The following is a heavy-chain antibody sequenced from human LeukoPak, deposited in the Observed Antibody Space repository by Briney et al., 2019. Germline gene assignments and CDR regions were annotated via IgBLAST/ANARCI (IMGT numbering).Heavy chain of an antibody. J-gene: IGHJ4*02. CDR3: AKGSYYDSSGSFYFDY. CDR1: GFTFSSYA. Sequence: GGSLRLSCAASGFTFSSYAMHWVRQAPGKGLEWVSGISGSGDNTYYADSVKGRFTISRDNSKNTLYVQVNSLGTEDTAAYYCAKGSYYDSSGSFYFDYWGQGTLVTVSS. D-gene: IGHD3-22*01. V-gene: IGHV3-23*01. CDR2: ISGSGDNT.